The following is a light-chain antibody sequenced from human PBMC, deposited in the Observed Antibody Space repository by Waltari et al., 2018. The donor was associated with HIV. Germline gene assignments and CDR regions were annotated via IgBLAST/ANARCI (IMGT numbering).Light chain of an antibody. CDR1: SNDVGGFDL. Sequence: HSALTQPASVSGSPGQSITISCTGTSNDVGGFDLVSWYQHHPGKAPKLIIFEVNKRPSGVSNRFSGPKSGNTASLTISGLQTEDETDYYCCSYARSRSLLFGGGTKLTVL. J-gene: IGLJ2*01. CDR2: EVN. V-gene: IGLV2-23*02. CDR3: CSYARSRSLL.